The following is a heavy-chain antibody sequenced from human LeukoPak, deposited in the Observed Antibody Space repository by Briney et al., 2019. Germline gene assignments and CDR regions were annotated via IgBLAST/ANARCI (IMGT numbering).Heavy chain of an antibody. J-gene: IGHJ4*02. V-gene: IGHV3-30-3*01. CDR3: ARIARTDY. CDR2: ISYDGSNK. Sequence: GGSLRLSCAASGFTFSSYAVHWVRQAPGKGLEWVAVISYDGSNKYYADSVKGRFTISRDNSKNTLYLQMNSLRAEDTAVYYCARIARTDYWGQGTLVTVSS. D-gene: IGHD6-6*01. CDR1: GFTFSSYA.